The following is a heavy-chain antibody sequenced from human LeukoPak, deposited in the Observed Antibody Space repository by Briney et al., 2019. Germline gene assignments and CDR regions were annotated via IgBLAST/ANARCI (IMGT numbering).Heavy chain of an antibody. Sequence: GRSLRLSSAASGFTLSSYSMNWVRQAPGNGLEWVSSISSSSSYIYYADSVKGRFTISRDNAKNSLYLQMNSLRAEDTAVYYCARVGDIVVVPAAMRRYYFDYWGQGTLVTVSS. J-gene: IGHJ4*02. D-gene: IGHD2-2*01. V-gene: IGHV3-21*01. CDR1: GFTLSSYS. CDR3: ARVGDIVVVPAAMRRYYFDY. CDR2: ISSSSSYI.